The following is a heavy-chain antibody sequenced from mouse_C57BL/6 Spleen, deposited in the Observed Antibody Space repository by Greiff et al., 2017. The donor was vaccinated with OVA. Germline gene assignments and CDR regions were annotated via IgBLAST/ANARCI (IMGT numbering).Heavy chain of an antibody. D-gene: IGHD2-10*01. CDR2: INYDGSST. CDR1: GFTFSDYY. V-gene: IGHV5-16*01. Sequence: EVNVVESEGGLVQPGSSMKLSCTASGFTFSDYYMAWVRQVPEKGLEWVANINYDGSSTYYLDSLKSRFIISRDNAKNILYLQMSSLKSEDTATYYCARDKAYYGNYDYWGQGTTLTVSS. J-gene: IGHJ2*01. CDR3: ARDKAYYGNYDY.